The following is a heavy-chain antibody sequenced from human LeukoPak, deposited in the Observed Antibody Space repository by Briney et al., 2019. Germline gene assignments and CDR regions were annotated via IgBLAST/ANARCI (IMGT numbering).Heavy chain of an antibody. Sequence: SVKVSCKASGGTFSSYAISWVRQAPGQGLEWMGRIVPILGIANYAQKFQGRVTITADKSTSTAYMELSSLRSEDTAVYYCARDLAFDIWGQGTMVTVSS. CDR1: GGTFSSYA. CDR3: ARDLAFDI. V-gene: IGHV1-69*04. CDR2: IVPILGIA. J-gene: IGHJ3*02.